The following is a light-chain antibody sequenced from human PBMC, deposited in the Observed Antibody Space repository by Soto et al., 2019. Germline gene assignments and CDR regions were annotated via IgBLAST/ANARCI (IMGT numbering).Light chain of an antibody. CDR3: QQYNSWPIT. Sequence: VMTQSPVYLAVSPGDGATLSCRASQSVTSNLAWYQQEPVQAPRLLIYGASTRASGIPARFSGSGSGTDFTLTISGLQSEDFAVFYCQQYNSWPITFGQGTRLEI. CDR2: GAS. CDR1: QSVTSN. J-gene: IGKJ5*01. V-gene: IGKV3-15*01.